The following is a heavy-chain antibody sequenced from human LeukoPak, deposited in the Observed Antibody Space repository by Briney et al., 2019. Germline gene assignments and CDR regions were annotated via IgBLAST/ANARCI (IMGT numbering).Heavy chain of an antibody. J-gene: IGHJ1*01. V-gene: IGHV1-69*13. Sequence: ASVKVSCKASGGTFSSYAISWVRQAPGQRLEWMGGIIPIFGTANYAQKFQGRVTIAADESTSTAYMELSSLRSEDTAVYYCARAGIAVAGLYYFQHWGQGTLVTVSS. CDR2: IIPIFGTA. CDR1: GGTFSSYA. CDR3: ARAGIAVAGLYYFQH. D-gene: IGHD6-19*01.